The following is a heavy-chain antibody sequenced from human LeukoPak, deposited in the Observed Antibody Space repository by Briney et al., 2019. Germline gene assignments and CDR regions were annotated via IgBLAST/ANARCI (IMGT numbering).Heavy chain of an antibody. Sequence: PSETLSLTCTVSGGSISSYYWSWIRQPPGKGLEWIGCIYYSGSTNYNPSLKSRVTISVDTSRNQFPLKLSSVTAADTAVYYCARGVEYSSSSGLLWGQGTLVTVSS. V-gene: IGHV4-59*01. CDR3: ARGVEYSSSSGLL. CDR1: GGSISSYY. J-gene: IGHJ4*02. CDR2: IYYSGST. D-gene: IGHD6-6*01.